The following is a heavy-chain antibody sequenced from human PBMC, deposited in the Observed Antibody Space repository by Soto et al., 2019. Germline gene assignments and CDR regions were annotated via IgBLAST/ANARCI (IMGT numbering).Heavy chain of an antibody. CDR2: ITSSGEIT. CDR1: AFTFSSYS. J-gene: IGHJ3*02. CDR3: ARDHQWAFDI. Sequence: EEQLVESGGGLVQPGGPLRLSCAASAFTFSSYSMYWVRQAPGKGLEWISYITSSGEITDYADSVKGRITISRDDAKNSLYLQPKSPRAEDTSVYYCARDHQWAFDIWGQGTTVTVSS. V-gene: IGHV3-48*01. D-gene: IGHD1-26*01.